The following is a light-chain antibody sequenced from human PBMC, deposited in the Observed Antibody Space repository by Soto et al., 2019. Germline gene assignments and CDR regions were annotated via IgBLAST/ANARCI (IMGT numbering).Light chain of an antibody. V-gene: IGLV2-14*03. Sequence: QSVLTQPASVSGSPGQSITISCSGTTNDVGGYNYVSWYQQHPGKAPKLLIYGVTDRPSGVSSRFSGSKSGNAAFLTISGLQAEDEGDYYCSSYTSSYTWIFGGGTKLTVL. J-gene: IGLJ3*02. CDR1: TNDVGGYNY. CDR3: SSYTSSYTWI. CDR2: GVT.